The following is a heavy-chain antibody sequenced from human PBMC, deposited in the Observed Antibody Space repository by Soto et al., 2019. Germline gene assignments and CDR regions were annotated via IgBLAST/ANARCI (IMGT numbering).Heavy chain of an antibody. CDR3: ARTFNGYPDY. CDR1: GFSLTSSGMC. D-gene: IGHD5-18*01. CDR2: IDWDDDK. Sequence: GPTRENPTQTLTLTCSFSGFSLTSSGMCVSWIRQPPGKALEWLALIDWDDDKYYSTSLKTRLTISKDTSENQVVLTMSNMDPVDTATYYCARTFNGYPDYWGQGTLVTVSS. V-gene: IGHV2-70*12. J-gene: IGHJ4*02.